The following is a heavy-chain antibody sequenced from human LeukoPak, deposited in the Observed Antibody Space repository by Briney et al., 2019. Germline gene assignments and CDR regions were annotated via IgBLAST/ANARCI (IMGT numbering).Heavy chain of an antibody. Sequence: PSETLSLTCTVSGGSISSGSYYWSWIRQPAGKGLEWIGRIYTSGSTYYNPSLKSRVTISVDTSKNQFSLKLSSVTAADTAVYFCASPRGDDSGGYYTWHFHHWGQGILVTVSS. J-gene: IGHJ1*01. D-gene: IGHD3-22*01. CDR1: GGSISSGSYY. CDR3: ASPRGDDSGGYYTWHFHH. V-gene: IGHV4-61*02. CDR2: IYTSGST.